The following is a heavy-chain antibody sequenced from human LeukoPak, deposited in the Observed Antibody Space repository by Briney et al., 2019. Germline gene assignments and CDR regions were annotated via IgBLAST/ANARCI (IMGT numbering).Heavy chain of an antibody. CDR2: INSDGSWT. Sequence: GGSLRLSCAASGSYWMHWVRQAPGKGLVWVSHINSDGSWTSYADSVKGRFTISKDNAKNTVYLQMNNLRAEDTAVYYCVKGGGGYKDPFDYWGQGTLVTVSS. J-gene: IGHJ4*02. V-gene: IGHV3-74*01. D-gene: IGHD5-24*01. CDR3: VKGGGGYKDPFDY. CDR1: GSYW.